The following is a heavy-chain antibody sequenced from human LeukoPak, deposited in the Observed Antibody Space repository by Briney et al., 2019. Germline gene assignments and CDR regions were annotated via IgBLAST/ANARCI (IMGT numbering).Heavy chain of an antibody. CDR3: ARRAPYSYEWSTLDY. D-gene: IGHD5-18*01. V-gene: IGHV4-59*08. CDR2: IYYSGST. CDR1: GGSIRGYF. Sequence: SETLSLTCTVSGGSIRGYFWTWIRQPPGKGLEWIGYIYYSGSTNYNPSLKSRVTISVDTSKNQFSLKLSSVTAADTAVYYCARRAPYSYEWSTLDYWGQGTLVTVSS. J-gene: IGHJ4*02.